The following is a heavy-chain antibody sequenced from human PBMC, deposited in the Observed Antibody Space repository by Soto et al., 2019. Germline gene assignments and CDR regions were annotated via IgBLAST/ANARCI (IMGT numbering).Heavy chain of an antibody. V-gene: IGHV4-31*03. CDR2: IYYSGST. J-gene: IGHJ6*02. Sequence: SESLSLTCTVSGGSISSGGYYWSWIRQHPGKGLEWIGYIYYSGSTYYNPSLKSRVTISVDTSKNQFSLKLSSVTAADTAVYYCARDSDWRSWYYGMDVWGQGTTVTVSS. CDR1: GGSISSGGYY. D-gene: IGHD2-8*02. CDR3: ARDSDWRSWYYGMDV.